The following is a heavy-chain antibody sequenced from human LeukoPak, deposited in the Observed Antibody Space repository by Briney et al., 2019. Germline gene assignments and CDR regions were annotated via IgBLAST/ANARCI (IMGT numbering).Heavy chain of an antibody. D-gene: IGHD2-15*01. CDR2: ISGSGGRT. Sequence: PGGSLRLSCAASGFTLSSYAMSWVRQAPGKGLEWVSAISGSGGRTYYADSVKGRFTISRDNSKNTLYLQMNSLRAEDTAVYYCARVVAHCSAGCYDRLFRGLWRRGTLVTVSS. V-gene: IGHV3-23*01. CDR1: GFTLSSYA. CDR3: ARVVAHCSAGCYDRLFRGL. J-gene: IGHJ2*01.